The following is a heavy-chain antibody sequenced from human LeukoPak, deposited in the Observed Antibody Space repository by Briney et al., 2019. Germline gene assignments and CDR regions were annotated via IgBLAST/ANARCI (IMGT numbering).Heavy chain of an antibody. V-gene: IGHV3-33*01. Sequence: PGGSLRLSCAASGFTFSSYGMHWVRQALGKGLEWVAVIWYDGSNKYYADSVKGRFTISRDNSKNTLYLQMNSLRAEDTAVYYCARDGVLTGPGYFDYWGQGTLVTVSS. CDR2: IWYDGSNK. CDR3: ARDGVLTGPGYFDY. D-gene: IGHD3-9*01. CDR1: GFTFSSYG. J-gene: IGHJ4*02.